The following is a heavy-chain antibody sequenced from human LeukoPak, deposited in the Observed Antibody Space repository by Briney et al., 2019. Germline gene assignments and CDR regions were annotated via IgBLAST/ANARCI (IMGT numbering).Heavy chain of an antibody. V-gene: IGHV4-59*01. D-gene: IGHD5-18*01. Sequence: LWSRVTISVDTSKNQFSLKLSSVTAADTAVYYCARRSRQEYSYGYYFDYWGQGTLVTVSS. CDR3: ARRSRQEYSYGYYFDY. J-gene: IGHJ4*02.